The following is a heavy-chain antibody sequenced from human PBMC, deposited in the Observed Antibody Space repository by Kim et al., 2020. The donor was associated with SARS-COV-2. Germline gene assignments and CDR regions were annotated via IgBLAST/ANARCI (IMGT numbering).Heavy chain of an antibody. CDR1: GFSLSTSGVG. V-gene: IGHV2-5*02. CDR3: AHRRGEIIAVAPFDANWFDP. Sequence: SGPTLVKPTQTLTLTCTFSGFSLSTSGVGVGWIRQPPGKALEWLALIYWDDDKRYSPSLKSRLTITKDTSKNQVVLTMTNMDPVDTATYYCAHRRGEIIAVAPFDANWFDPWGQGTLVTVSS. D-gene: IGHD6-19*01. CDR2: IYWDDDK. J-gene: IGHJ5*02.